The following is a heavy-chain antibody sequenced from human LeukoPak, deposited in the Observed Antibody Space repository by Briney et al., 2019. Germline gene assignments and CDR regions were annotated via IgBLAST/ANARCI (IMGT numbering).Heavy chain of an antibody. Sequence: VSGPTLVKPTQTLTLTCTFSGFSLSTSGVGVGWIRQPPGKALEWLALIYWDDDKRHSPSLKSRLTITKDTSKNQVVLTMTNMDPVDTATYYCAHISDDGNHLYWYFDLWGRGTLVTVSS. CDR3: AHISDDGNHLYWYFDL. CDR2: IYWDDDK. CDR1: GFSLSTSGVG. J-gene: IGHJ2*01. V-gene: IGHV2-5*02. D-gene: IGHD4-23*01.